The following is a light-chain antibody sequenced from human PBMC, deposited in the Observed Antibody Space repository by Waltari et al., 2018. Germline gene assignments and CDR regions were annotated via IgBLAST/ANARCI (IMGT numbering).Light chain of an antibody. CDR3: CSYAGADTSVI. J-gene: IGLJ2*01. CDR1: SSDVGGYDF. V-gene: IGLV2-11*01. CDR2: DVN. Sequence: QSALTQPRSVSGSPGQSVTISCTGTSSDVGGYDFVSWYQQYPGKAPKLIIYDVNKRPPGVPVRFSGSKSGNTASLTISGLLNEDEADYYCCSYAGADTSVIFGGGTTLTVL.